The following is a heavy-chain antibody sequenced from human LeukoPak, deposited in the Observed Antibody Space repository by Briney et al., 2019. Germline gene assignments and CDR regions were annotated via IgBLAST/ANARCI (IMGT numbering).Heavy chain of an antibody. J-gene: IGHJ5*02. V-gene: IGHV1-2*02. Sequence: GASVKVSCXASGYTFTGYYMHWVRQAPGQGLEWMGWINPNSGGTNYAQKFQGRVTMTRDTSISTAYMELSRLRSDDTAVYYCARVYVWLSPSNWFDPWGQGTLVTVSS. CDR3: ARVYVWLSPSNWFDP. D-gene: IGHD3-22*01. CDR1: GYTFTGYY. CDR2: INPNSGGT.